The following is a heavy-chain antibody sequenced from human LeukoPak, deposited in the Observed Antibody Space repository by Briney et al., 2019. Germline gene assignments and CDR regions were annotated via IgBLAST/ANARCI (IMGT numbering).Heavy chain of an antibody. CDR2: INPNSGGT. V-gene: IGHV1-2*02. J-gene: IGHJ3*02. Sequence: GASVKVSCKASGYTFTGYYMHWVRQAPGQGLEWMGWINPNSGGTNYAQKFQGRVTMTRDTSISTAYMELSRLRSDVTAVYYCARRPSYYDFWSGYPRDAFDIWGQGTMVTVSS. D-gene: IGHD3-3*01. CDR3: ARRPSYYDFWSGYPRDAFDI. CDR1: GYTFTGYY.